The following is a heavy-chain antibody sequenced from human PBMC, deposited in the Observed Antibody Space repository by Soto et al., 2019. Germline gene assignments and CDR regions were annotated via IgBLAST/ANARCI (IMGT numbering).Heavy chain of an antibody. D-gene: IGHD3-16*01. V-gene: IGHV4-31*03. CDR2: IYYSGST. CDR1: GGSISSGGYY. CDR3: ARGLALGSYEYSGMDV. J-gene: IGHJ6*02. Sequence: PSETLSLTCTVSGGSISSGGYYWSWIRQHPGKGLEWIGYIYYSGSTYYNPSLKSRVTISVDTSKNQFSLKLSSVTAADTAVYYCARGLALGSYEYSGMDVWGQGTTVTVSS.